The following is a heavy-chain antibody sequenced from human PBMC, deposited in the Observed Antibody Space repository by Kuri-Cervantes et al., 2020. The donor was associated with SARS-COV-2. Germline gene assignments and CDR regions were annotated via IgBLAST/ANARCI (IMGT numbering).Heavy chain of an antibody. J-gene: IGHJ3*02. V-gene: IGHV3-23*01. D-gene: IGHD1-14*01. CDR2: ISGSGGST. CDR3: AKVVRRTPNREPPAPDDAFDI. CDR1: GFTFSSYA. Sequence: GGPLRLSCAASGFTFSSYAMSWVRQAPGKGLEWVSAISGSGGSTYYADSVKGRFTISRDNSKNTLYLQMNSLRAEDTAVYYCAKVVRRTPNREPPAPDDAFDIWGQGTMVTVSS.